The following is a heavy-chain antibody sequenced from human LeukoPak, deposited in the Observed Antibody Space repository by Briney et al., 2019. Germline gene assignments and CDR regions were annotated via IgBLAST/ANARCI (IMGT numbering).Heavy chain of an antibody. V-gene: IGHV1-2*02. Sequence: GASVKVSCKPSGYTLTAYYVHWVRQAPGQGLEWMGWIHLSSGGTIYAQKFQGRVALTTDTSISTAYMELSRLRSDDTAVYYCARKRGVGVDANAFDVWGQGTMVTVSS. CDR3: ARKRGVGVDANAFDV. CDR2: IHLSSGGT. D-gene: IGHD3-3*01. J-gene: IGHJ3*01. CDR1: GYTLTAYY.